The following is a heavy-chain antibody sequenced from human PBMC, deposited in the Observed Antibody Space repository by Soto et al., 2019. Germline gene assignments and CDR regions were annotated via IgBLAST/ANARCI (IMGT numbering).Heavy chain of an antibody. CDR1: GGSISSYY. Sequence: PSETLSLTCTVSGGSISSYYWSWIRQPPGKGLEWIGYIYYSGSTNYNPSLKSRVTISVDTSKNQFSLKLSSVTAADTAVYYCARVGYYDRSGYYYTGFDYWGQGTLVTVSS. D-gene: IGHD3-22*01. CDR2: IYYSGST. J-gene: IGHJ4*02. CDR3: ARVGYYDRSGYYYTGFDY. V-gene: IGHV4-59*01.